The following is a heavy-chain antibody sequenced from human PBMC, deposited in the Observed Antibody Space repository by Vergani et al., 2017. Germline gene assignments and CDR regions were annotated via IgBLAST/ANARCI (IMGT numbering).Heavy chain of an antibody. V-gene: IGHV3-9*01. D-gene: IGHD5-12*01. J-gene: IGHJ3*01. CDR2: ISWNSGAV. CDR3: TKGSVYYHDSAGHGYDPYTGFDL. Sequence: EVDLVESGGGLAQPSGSLRLSCEASGITFWKFGMHWVRQGPGKGLEWVSGISWNSGAVDYADSGRGRFTISRDNAKNSLFLEMNSLRFEDTAVYFCTKGSVYYHDSAGHGYDPYTGFDLWGQGTLVTVSS. CDR1: GITFWKFG.